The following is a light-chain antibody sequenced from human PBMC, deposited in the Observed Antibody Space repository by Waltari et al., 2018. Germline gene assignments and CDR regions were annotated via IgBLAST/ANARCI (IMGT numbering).Light chain of an antibody. CDR3: QQYDNLLPT. V-gene: IGKV1-33*01. CDR1: QDISNY. J-gene: IGKJ4*01. CDR2: DAS. Sequence: DIQMTQSPSSMFASVGGRVTITCQASQDISNYLNWYQQKPGKAPKLLIYDASNLETGVPSRFSGSGSGTDFTFTISSLQPEDIATYYCQQYDNLLPTFGGGTKVEIK.